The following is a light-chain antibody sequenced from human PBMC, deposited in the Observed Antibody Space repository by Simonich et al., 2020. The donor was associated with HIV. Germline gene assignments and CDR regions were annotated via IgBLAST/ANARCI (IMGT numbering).Light chain of an antibody. Sequence: EIVLTQSPATLSLSPGERATLSCRASQSVSSYLAWDQQKPGQSPRLLIYDASNRATDIPARFSGSGSGTDFTLTISSLEPEDFAVYYCQQRSDWPGTFGQGTKLEIK. CDR3: QQRSDWPGT. V-gene: IGKV3-11*01. CDR2: DAS. CDR1: QSVSSY. J-gene: IGKJ2*01.